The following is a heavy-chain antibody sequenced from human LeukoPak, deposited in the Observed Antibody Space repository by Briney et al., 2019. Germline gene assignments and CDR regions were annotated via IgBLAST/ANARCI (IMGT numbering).Heavy chain of an antibody. V-gene: IGHV1-46*01. CDR2: INPSGGST. D-gene: IGHD5-18*01. Sequence: GASVKVSCKASGYTFTSYYMHWVRQAPGQGLEWMGIINPSGGSTSYAQKLQGRVTMTTDTSTSTAYMDLRSLRSDDTAVYYCARLDRGYSYGYDYWGQGTLVTVSS. CDR3: ARLDRGYSYGYDY. J-gene: IGHJ4*02. CDR1: GYTFTSYY.